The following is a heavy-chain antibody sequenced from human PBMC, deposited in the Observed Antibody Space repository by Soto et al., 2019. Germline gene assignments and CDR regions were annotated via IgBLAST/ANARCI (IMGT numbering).Heavy chain of an antibody. D-gene: IGHD2-2*01. V-gene: IGHV3-30*18. CDR3: AKDLRGGHQLQLIDY. J-gene: IGHJ4*02. CDR1: GFTFSSYG. CDR2: TSYDGTDK. Sequence: PGGSLRLSCAASGFTFSSYGMHWVRQAPGKGLEWVAVTSYDGTDKHYADSVKGRFTISRDNSKNTLNLQMNSLRAEDTAVYHCAKDLRGGHQLQLIDYWGQGTLVTVSS.